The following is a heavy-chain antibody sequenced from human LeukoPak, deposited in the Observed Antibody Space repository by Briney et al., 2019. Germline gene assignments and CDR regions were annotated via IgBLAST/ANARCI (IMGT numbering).Heavy chain of an antibody. CDR2: IYTSGST. CDR3: ARDKFPGHDYGGNRGYFDY. CDR1: GGSISSYY. D-gene: IGHD4-23*01. Sequence: SETLSLTCTVSGGSISSYYWSWIRQPAGKGLEWIGRIYTSGSTNYNPSLKGRVTMSVDTSKNQFSLKLSSVTAADTAVYYCARDKFPGHDYGGNRGYFDYWGQGTLVTVSS. V-gene: IGHV4-4*07. J-gene: IGHJ4*02.